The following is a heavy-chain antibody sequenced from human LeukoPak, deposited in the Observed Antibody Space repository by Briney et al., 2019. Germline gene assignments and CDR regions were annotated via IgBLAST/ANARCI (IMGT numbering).Heavy chain of an antibody. J-gene: IGHJ5*02. V-gene: IGHV3-23*01. Sequence: GGSLTLSCAASGFTFSNYDMSWVRQAPGKGLEWVSSISDSGGSTYYADSVKGRFTISRDNSKNTLYLQMTNLRAADTAVYYCAKDLSRAVAADWFDPWDQGSLVTVSS. CDR1: GFTFSNYD. CDR2: ISDSGGST. D-gene: IGHD6-19*01. CDR3: AKDLSRAVAADWFDP.